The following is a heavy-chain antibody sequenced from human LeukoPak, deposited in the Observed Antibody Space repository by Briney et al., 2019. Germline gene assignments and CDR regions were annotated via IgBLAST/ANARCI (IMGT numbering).Heavy chain of an antibody. D-gene: IGHD3-16*02. J-gene: IGHJ3*02. V-gene: IGHV3-30*18. Sequence: GGSLRLSCAASGFTFSSYGMHWVRQAPGKGLEWVAVISYDGSNKYYADSVKGRFTISRDNSKNTLYLQMNSLRAEDTAVYYRAKPDRLFTFGGFIVDDAFDIWGQGTMVTVSS. CDR3: AKPDRLFTFGGFIVDDAFDI. CDR1: GFTFSSYG. CDR2: ISYDGSNK.